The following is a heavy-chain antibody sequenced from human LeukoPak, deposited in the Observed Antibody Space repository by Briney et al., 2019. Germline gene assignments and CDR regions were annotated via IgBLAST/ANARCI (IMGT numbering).Heavy chain of an antibody. CDR1: GGSFSGYY. CDR3: ARVTYYDSCGYYHFDY. Sequence: PSETLSLTCAVYGGSFSGYYWSWIRQPPGKGLEWIGEINHSGSTNYNPSLKSRVTISVDTSKNQFSLKLSSVTAADTAVYYCARVTYYDSCGYYHFDYWGQGTLVTVSS. V-gene: IGHV4-34*01. J-gene: IGHJ4*02. D-gene: IGHD3-22*01. CDR2: INHSGST.